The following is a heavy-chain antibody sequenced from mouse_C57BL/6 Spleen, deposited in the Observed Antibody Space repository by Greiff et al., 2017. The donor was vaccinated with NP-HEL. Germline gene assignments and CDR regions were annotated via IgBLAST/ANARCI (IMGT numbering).Heavy chain of an antibody. D-gene: IGHD2-3*01. CDR1: GYAFTNYL. V-gene: IGHV1-54*01. CDR3: ASSDGYFDY. Sequence: QVQLQHSGAELVRPGTSVKVSCKASGYAFTNYLIEWVKQRPGQGLEWIGVINPGSGGTNYNEKFKGKATLTADKSSSTAYMQLSSLTSEDSAVYFCASSDGYFDYWGQGTTLTVSS. J-gene: IGHJ2*01. CDR2: INPGSGGT.